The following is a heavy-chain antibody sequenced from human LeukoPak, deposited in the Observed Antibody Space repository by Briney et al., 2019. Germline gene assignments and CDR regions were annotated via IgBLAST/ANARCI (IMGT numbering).Heavy chain of an antibody. CDR3: ARERVRGYSGYDSQLNYFDY. CDR1: GGSISSYY. CDR2: IYYSGST. D-gene: IGHD5-12*01. Sequence: PSETLSLTCTVSGGSISSYYWSWIRQPPGKGLEWIGYIYYSGSTYYNPSLKSRVTISVDTSKNQFSLKLSSVTAADTAVYYCARERVRGYSGYDSQLNYFDYWGQGTLVTVSS. J-gene: IGHJ4*02. V-gene: IGHV4-59*01.